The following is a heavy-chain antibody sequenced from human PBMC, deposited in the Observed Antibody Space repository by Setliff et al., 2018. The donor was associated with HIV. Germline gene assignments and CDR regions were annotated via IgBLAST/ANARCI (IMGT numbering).Heavy chain of an antibody. J-gene: IGHJ6*02. Sequence: GASVKVSCKASGYTISAHGVSWVRPVPGHGLEWMGWISGDTGDIKYSQRFEGRLTMTTETSTSTAYMELRSLRSDDTAVYYCAIDGLSYNILPGSIAYFHSGMDVWGQGTTVTVSS. D-gene: IGHD3-9*01. CDR1: GYTISAHG. CDR3: AIDGLSYNILPGSIAYFHSGMDV. V-gene: IGHV1-18*01. CDR2: ISGDTGDI.